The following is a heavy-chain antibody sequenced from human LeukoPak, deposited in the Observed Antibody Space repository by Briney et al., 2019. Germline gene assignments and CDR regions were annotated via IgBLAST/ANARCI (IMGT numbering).Heavy chain of an antibody. D-gene: IGHD6-13*01. J-gene: IGHJ3*02. CDR1: GFTFSSYA. Sequence: GRSLRLSCAASGFTFSSYAMHWVRQAPGKGLEWVAVISYDGSNKYYADSVKGRFTISRDNSKNTLYLQMNSLRAEDTAVYYCARAPPRIAAAGFFAFDIWGQGTMVTVSS. CDR3: ARAPPRIAAAGFFAFDI. V-gene: IGHV3-30-3*01. CDR2: ISYDGSNK.